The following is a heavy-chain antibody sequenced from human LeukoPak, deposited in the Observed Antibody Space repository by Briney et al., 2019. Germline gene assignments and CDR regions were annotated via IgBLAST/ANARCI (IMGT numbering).Heavy chain of an antibody. CDR3: ARAGMGASDI. CDR2: INWNGGST. Sequence: GGSLRLSCAASGSIFDDYGMNWVRQAPGKGLEWVSGINWNGGSTGYADSVKGRFVISRDNAKKSLYLQMNSLRAEDTALYQCARAGMGASDIWGQGTMVTVSS. V-gene: IGHV3-20*01. J-gene: IGHJ3*02. D-gene: IGHD3-16*01. CDR1: GSIFDDYG.